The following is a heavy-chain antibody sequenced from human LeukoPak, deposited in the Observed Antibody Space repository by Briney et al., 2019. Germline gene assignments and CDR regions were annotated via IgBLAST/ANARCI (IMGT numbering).Heavy chain of an antibody. D-gene: IGHD3-10*02. J-gene: IGHJ6*04. CDR2: ISWNSGGR. V-gene: IGHV3-9*01. CDR1: GFTFDDYA. CDR3: AELGITMIGGV. Sequence: GGSLRLSCAASGFTFDDYAMHWVRQAPGKGLEWVSGISWNSGGRGYADSVKGRFTISRDNAKNSLYLQMNSLRAGDTAVYYCAELGITMIGGVWGKGTTVTISS.